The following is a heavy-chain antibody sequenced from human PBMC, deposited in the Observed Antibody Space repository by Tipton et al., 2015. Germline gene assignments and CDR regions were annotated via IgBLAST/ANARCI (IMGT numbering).Heavy chain of an antibody. V-gene: IGHV4-59*01. CDR3: ARRAGYGDHFDY. J-gene: IGHJ4*02. CDR2: IHYSGAT. D-gene: IGHD4-17*01. CDR1: GGSFSDYY. Sequence: TLSLTCTVSGGSFSDYYWSWIRQSPGEGLEWIGYIHYSGATKYNPSLKSRVTISVDTSKNQFSLNLNSVTAADTAVYYCARRAGYGDHFDYWGRGTLVTVSP.